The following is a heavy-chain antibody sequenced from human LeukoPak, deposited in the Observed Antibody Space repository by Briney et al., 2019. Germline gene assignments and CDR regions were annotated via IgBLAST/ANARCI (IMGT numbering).Heavy chain of an antibody. CDR1: GFTFSSYS. Sequence: GGSLRLSCAASGFTFSSYSMDWVRQAPGRGLGWVSSISRSSSYICYADLLKGRFTISRDNAKNSLYLQMNSLRAEDTAVYYCAREGHHYYDSSGYLYACDIWGQGTMVTVSS. V-gene: IGHV3-21*06. J-gene: IGHJ3*02. D-gene: IGHD3-22*01. CDR3: AREGHHYYDSSGYLYACDI. CDR2: ISRSSSYI.